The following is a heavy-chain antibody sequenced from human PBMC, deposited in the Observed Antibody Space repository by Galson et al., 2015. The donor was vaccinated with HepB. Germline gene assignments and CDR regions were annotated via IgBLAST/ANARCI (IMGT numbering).Heavy chain of an antibody. J-gene: IGHJ5*02. CDR2: ISGDSSHI. CDR3: ARDASVPWSLGSYYNYFDP. CDR1: GFPFKSYT. D-gene: IGHD3-10*01. V-gene: IGHV3-21*01. Sequence: SLRLSCATSGFPFKSYTMNWFRQTPGKGLEWVSSISGDSSHINYADSVKGRFTISRDNANNSLDLLMNSLRAEDTALYYCARDASVPWSLGSYYNYFDPWGQGTLVTVSS.